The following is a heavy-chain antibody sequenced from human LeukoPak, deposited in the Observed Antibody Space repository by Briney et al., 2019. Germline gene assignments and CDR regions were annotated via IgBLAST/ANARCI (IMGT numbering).Heavy chain of an antibody. CDR1: GGSIRSSYYY. D-gene: IGHD3-3*01. J-gene: IGHJ5*02. CDR3: ARAMGRYYDFWSGYYLYNWFDP. CDR2: IYDSGST. V-gene: IGHV4-39*01. Sequence: SETLSLTCTVSGGSIRSSYYYWGWIRQPPGKGLEWIGSIYDSGSTYYNPSLKSRVTISVDTSKNQFSLKLNSVTAADTAVYYCARAMGRYYDFWSGYYLYNWFDPWGQGTLVTVSS.